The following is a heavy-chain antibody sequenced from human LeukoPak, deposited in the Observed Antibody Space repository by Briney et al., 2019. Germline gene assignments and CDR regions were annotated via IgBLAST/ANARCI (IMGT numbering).Heavy chain of an antibody. CDR1: GFTFRSNA. J-gene: IGHJ6*03. CDR3: EKVYCGTTTCSHYSYFYMDV. D-gene: IGHD2-2*01. V-gene: IGHV3-23*01. CDR2: ISGSGGST. Sequence: GGSLRLSCAASGFTFRSNAMSWVRQAPGKGLEWVSAISGSGGSTYYADSVRGRFTISRDNSKNTLYLQMNSLRAEETAVNDCEKVYCGTTTCSHYSYFYMDVWGKGTTVTVSS.